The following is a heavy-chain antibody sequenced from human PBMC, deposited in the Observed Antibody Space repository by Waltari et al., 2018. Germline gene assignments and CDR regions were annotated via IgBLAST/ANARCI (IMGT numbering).Heavy chain of an antibody. V-gene: IGHV4-59*01. Sequence: QVQLQESGPGLVKPSETLSLPCTVAGGSISSSSWSWIRQPPGKGLEWIGYIYYSGSTNYNPSLKSRVTISVDTSKNQFSLKLSSVTAADTAVYYCARGGITGLGYWGQGTLVTVSS. CDR3: ARGGITGLGY. CDR2: IYYSGST. CDR1: GGSISSSS. J-gene: IGHJ4*02.